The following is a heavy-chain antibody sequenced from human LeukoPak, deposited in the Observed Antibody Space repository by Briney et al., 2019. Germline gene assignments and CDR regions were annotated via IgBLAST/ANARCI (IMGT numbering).Heavy chain of an antibody. CDR1: GFTFSSYE. Sequence: GGSLRLSCAASGFTFSSYEMNWVRQAPGKGLEWISYISSSGSTIYYADSVKGRFTISRDNAKNSLYLQMNSLRAEDTAVYFCASISYDISGYYDYWGQGTLVTVSS. V-gene: IGHV3-48*03. J-gene: IGHJ4*02. CDR3: ASISYDISGYYDY. D-gene: IGHD3-22*01. CDR2: ISSSGSTI.